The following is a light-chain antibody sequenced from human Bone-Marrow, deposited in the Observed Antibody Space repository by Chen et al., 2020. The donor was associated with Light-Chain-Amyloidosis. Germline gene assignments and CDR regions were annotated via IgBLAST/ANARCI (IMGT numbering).Light chain of an antibody. CDR1: DLPTKY. CDR2: RDT. J-gene: IGLJ2*01. CDR3: QSADSSGTYEVI. V-gene: IGLV3-25*03. Sequence: SSELTQPPPASVSPGQTARITCSGDDLPTKYAYWYQQKPGQAPVLVIHRDTERPSGISERFSGSSSGTTATLTISGVQAEDEADYHCQSADSSGTYEVIFGGGTKLTVL.